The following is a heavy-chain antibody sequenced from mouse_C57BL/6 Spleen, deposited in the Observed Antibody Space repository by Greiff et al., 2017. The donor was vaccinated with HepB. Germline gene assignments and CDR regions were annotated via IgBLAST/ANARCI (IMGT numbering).Heavy chain of an antibody. CDR2: IYPGDGDT. CDR3: ARGPHDV. V-gene: IGHV1-82*01. Sequence: VQLQQSGPELVKPGASVKISCKASGYAFSSSWMNWVKQRPGKGLEWIGRIYPGDGDTNYNGKFKGKATLTADKSSSTAYMQLSSLTSEDSAVYFCARGPHDVWGTGTTVTVSS. CDR1: GYAFSSSW. J-gene: IGHJ1*03.